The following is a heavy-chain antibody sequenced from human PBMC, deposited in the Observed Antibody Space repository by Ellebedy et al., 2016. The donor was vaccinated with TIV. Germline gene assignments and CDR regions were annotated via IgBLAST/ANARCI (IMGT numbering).Heavy chain of an antibody. J-gene: IGHJ6*02. CDR2: IYYSGST. D-gene: IGHD3-3*01. CDR3: ARHLSHLEWLYYYYYGMDV. Sequence: SETLSLXXTVSGGSISSSSYYWGWIRQPPGKGLEWIGSIYYSGSTYYNPSLKSRVTISVDTSKNQFSLKLSSVTAADTAVYYCARHLSHLEWLYYYYYGMDVWGQGTTVTVSS. V-gene: IGHV4-39*01. CDR1: GGSISSSSYY.